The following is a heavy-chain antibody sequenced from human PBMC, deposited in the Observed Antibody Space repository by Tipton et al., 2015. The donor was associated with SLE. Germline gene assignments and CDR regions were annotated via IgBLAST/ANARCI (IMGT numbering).Heavy chain of an antibody. CDR3: ARERTGTTGDRDY. CDR2: IYTSGST. D-gene: IGHD1-1*01. CDR1: GGSISSGSYY. J-gene: IGHJ4*02. V-gene: IGHV4-61*02. Sequence: TLSLTCTVSGGSISSGSYYWSWIRQPAGKGLEWIGRIYTSGSTNYNPSLKSRVTISVDTSKNRFPLKLSSVTAADTAVYYCARERTGTTGDRDYWGQGTLVTVSS.